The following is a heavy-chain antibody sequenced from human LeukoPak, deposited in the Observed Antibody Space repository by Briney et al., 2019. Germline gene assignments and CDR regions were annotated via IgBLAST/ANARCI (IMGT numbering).Heavy chain of an antibody. Sequence: PGGSLRLSCVASGFTFSSYSMNWVRQAPGKGLEWVSSISSSSSYIYYADSVKGRFTMSRDNAQNSLYLQMNSLRAEDTAVYYCARYKQTLGYCSSPSCYGYYYYGMDVWGQGTTVTVSS. CDR2: ISSSSSYI. CDR1: GFTFSSYS. CDR3: ARYKQTLGYCSSPSCYGYYYYGMDV. V-gene: IGHV3-21*06. D-gene: IGHD2-2*01. J-gene: IGHJ6*02.